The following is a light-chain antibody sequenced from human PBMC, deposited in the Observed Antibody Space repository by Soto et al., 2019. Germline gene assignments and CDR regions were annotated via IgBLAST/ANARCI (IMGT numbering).Light chain of an antibody. CDR1: QSLLHPNGNTF. Sequence: VMTQSPVTLAVTPGEPASISCKSSQSLLHPNGNTFLQWYLQRPGQSTQLRIYLASKQASGVDDRFSGNGPGTYFTLRFRSLQSEDARTYYCMPSLQSPPTFGAGTTVDIK. V-gene: IGKV2-28*01. CDR2: LAS. J-gene: IGKJ4*01. CDR3: MPSLQSPPT.